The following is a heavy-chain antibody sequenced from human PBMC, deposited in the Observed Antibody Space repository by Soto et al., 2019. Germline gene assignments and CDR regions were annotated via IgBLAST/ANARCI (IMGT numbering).Heavy chain of an antibody. J-gene: IGHJ4*02. CDR2: INPSGGST. CDR3: ARDISSSWYLQDY. D-gene: IGHD6-13*01. CDR1: GYTFSSYY. Sequence: GASVKVSCKASGYTFSSYYMHWVLQAPGQGLEWMGIINPSGGSTRYAQKFQGRVAMTRDTSASTFYIQLSSLRSEDTALYYCARDISSSWYLQDYWGQGTLVTVSS. V-gene: IGHV1-46*01.